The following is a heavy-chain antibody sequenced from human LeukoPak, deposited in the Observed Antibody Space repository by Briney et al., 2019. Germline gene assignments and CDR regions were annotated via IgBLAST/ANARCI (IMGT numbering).Heavy chain of an antibody. CDR2: INSDGSST. V-gene: IGHV3-74*01. CDR1: GFTFSSYW. CDR3: ARDLGYGYMDV. J-gene: IGHJ6*03. D-gene: IGHD5-18*01. Sequence: QPGGSLRLSCAASGFTFSSYWMHWVRQAPGKGVVWVSRINSDGSSTSYADSVKGRFTISRDNAKNTLYLQMNSLRAEDTAVYYCARDLGYGYMDVWGKRTTVTVSS.